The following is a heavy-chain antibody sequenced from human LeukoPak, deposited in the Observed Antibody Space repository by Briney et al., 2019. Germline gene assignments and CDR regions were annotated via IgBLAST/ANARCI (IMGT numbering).Heavy chain of an antibody. CDR3: ARDAIAAAGAGA. CDR1: GYTFTDYS. Sequence: ASVKVSCKASGYTFTDYSMHWVRQAPGQGLEWMGWINPNSGDTDYAQKFQGRVTMTRDTSISTAYLEVSRLTSNDTAVYFCARDAIAAAGAGAWGQGTLVTVSS. CDR2: INPNSGDT. J-gene: IGHJ4*02. V-gene: IGHV1-2*02. D-gene: IGHD6-13*01.